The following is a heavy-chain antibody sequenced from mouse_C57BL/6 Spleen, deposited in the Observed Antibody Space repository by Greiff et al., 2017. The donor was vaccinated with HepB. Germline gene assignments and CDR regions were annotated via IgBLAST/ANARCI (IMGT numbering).Heavy chain of an antibody. D-gene: IGHD2-4*01. CDR2: IHPNSGST. CDR1: GYTFTSYW. V-gene: IGHV1-64*01. Sequence: QVQLQQPGAELVKPGASVKLSCKASGYTFTSYWMHWVKQRPGQGLEWIGMIHPNSGSTNYNEKFKSKATLTVDKSSSTAYMQLSSLTSEDSAVYYCANYYDYDVDYAMDYWGQGTSVTVSS. J-gene: IGHJ4*01. CDR3: ANYYDYDVDYAMDY.